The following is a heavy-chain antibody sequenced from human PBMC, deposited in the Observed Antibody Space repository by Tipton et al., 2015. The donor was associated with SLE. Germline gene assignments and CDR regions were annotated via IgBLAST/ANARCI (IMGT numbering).Heavy chain of an antibody. J-gene: IGHJ4*02. D-gene: IGHD6-13*01. Sequence: VQLVQSGAEVKKPGESLKISCKGSGYSFTSYWIGWVRQMPGKGLEWMGIIYPGDSDTRYSPSFQGQVTISADKSISTAYLQWSSLKASDTAMYDCARRADSEQQLVYYFDYWGQGTLVTVSS. CDR3: ARRADSEQQLVYYFDY. V-gene: IGHV5-51*03. CDR1: GYSFTSYW. CDR2: IYPGDSDT.